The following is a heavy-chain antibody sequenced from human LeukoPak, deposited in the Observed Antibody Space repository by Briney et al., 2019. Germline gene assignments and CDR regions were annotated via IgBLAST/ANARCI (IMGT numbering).Heavy chain of an antibody. CDR1: GFTFNSYG. Sequence: GGSLRLSCAASGFTFNSYGMHWVRQAPGKGLEGVAFIRYDGSNKYYADSVKGRFTISRDNSKNTLYLQMNSLRAEDTAVYYCAKDWVETTVKYYYYMDVWGKGTTVTVSS. CDR3: AKDWVETTVKYYYYMDV. V-gene: IGHV3-30*02. J-gene: IGHJ6*03. CDR2: IRYDGSNK. D-gene: IGHD4-11*01.